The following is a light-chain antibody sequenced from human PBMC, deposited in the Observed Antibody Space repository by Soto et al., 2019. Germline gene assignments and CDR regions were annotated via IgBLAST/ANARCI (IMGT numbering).Light chain of an antibody. CDR2: GAS. J-gene: IGKJ1*01. V-gene: IGKV3-15*01. CDR3: QQYTDWPTT. CDR1: QSVRTT. Sequence: EIVMRQSPATLSVSPGQRATLSCRASQSVRTTVAWYHQRPGQAPRLLIYGASTRATGVPDRFSGGGSGTDFTLTVTSLQSEDCGIYYCQQYTDWPTTFGRGTKVEIK.